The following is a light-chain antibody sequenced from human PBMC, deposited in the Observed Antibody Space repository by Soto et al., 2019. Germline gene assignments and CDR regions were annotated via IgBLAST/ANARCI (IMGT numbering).Light chain of an antibody. CDR3: NSYPSSSTLV. J-gene: IGLJ1*01. V-gene: IGLV2-14*03. CDR2: DVN. Sequence: QSALTQPASVSGSPGQSITISCTGTSSDVGGYNYVSWYQQHPGKAPKLMIYDVNNRPSGVSYRFSGSKSVNTASLTISGLQAEDEADYYCNSYPSSSTLVFGTGTKLTVL. CDR1: SSDVGGYNY.